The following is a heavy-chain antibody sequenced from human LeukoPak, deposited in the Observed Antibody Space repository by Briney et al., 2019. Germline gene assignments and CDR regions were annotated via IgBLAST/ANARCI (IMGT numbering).Heavy chain of an antibody. V-gene: IGHV3-23*01. D-gene: IGHD6-13*01. CDR1: GFTFSSYA. CDR3: AKDDPGYSSSSHES. CDR2: ISGSGGST. J-gene: IGHJ5*02. Sequence: GGSLRLSCAASGFTFSSYAMSWVRPAPGKGLEWVSAISGSGGSTYYADSVKGRFTISRDNSKNTLYLQMNSLRAEDTAVYYCAKDDPGYSSSSHESWGQGTLVTVSS.